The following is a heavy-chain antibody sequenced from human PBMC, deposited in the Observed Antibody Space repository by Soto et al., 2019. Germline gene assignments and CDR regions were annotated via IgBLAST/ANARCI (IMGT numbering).Heavy chain of an antibody. V-gene: IGHV5-10-1*01. J-gene: IGHJ6*02. CDR1: GYSFTSYW. CDR3: ARLAMVWGVPTFGMDV. D-gene: IGHD3-10*01. Sequence: EVQLVQSGAEVKKPGESLRISCKGSGYSFTSYWISWVRQMPGKGLEWMGRIDPSDSYTNYSPSFQGHVTISADNSISPAYLQWSRLKASDTAMYYCARLAMVWGVPTFGMDVWGQGTTVTVSS. CDR2: IDPSDSYT.